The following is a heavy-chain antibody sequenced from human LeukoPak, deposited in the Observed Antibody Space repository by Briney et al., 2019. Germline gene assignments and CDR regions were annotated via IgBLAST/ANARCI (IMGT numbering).Heavy chain of an antibody. CDR1: GFTFSNYG. CDR3: AIDIGGSNDY. J-gene: IGHJ4*02. Sequence: GGSLRLSCAASGFTFSNYGMHWVRQAPGKGLEWVAVISYDGSNKYYADSVKGRFTISRDNSKNTLYLQMNSLRAEDTAVYYCAIDIGGSNDYWGQGTLVTVSS. CDR2: ISYDGSNK. D-gene: IGHD3-16*01. V-gene: IGHV3-30*03.